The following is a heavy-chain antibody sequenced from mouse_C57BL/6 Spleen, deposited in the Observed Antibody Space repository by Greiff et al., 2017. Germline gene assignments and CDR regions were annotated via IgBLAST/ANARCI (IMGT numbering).Heavy chain of an antibody. J-gene: IGHJ2*01. CDR2: IYPGDGDT. Sequence: QVQLKQSGAELVKPGASVKISCKASGYAFSSYWMNWVKRRPGKGLEGIGQIYPGDGDTNYNGKFKGKATLPADKSSSTASMQLSSLTSADSAVYFCARARAVYDGVYLYYSDYWGQGTTLTVSS. CDR3: ARARAVYDGVYLYYSDY. D-gene: IGHD2-3*01. V-gene: IGHV1-80*01. CDR1: GYAFSSYW.